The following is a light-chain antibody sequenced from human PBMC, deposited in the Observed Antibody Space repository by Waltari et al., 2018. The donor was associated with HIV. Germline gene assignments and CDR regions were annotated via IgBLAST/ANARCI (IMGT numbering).Light chain of an antibody. V-gene: IGKV3-20*01. J-gene: IGKJ3*01. Sequence: EIVLTQSAGTLSSSPGERATLSCSATQRVSNNYLAWYQKKPGQAPRLLIYCASKSATDIPDRFSGSGSGTDFTLTITRLEPEDFAVYYCQQYGSSPFTFGPGTKVDLK. CDR1: QRVSNNY. CDR2: CAS. CDR3: QQYGSSPFT.